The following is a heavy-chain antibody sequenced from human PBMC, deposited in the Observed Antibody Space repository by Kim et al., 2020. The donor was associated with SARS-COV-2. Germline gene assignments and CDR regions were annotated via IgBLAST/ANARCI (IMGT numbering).Heavy chain of an antibody. CDR1: GGSVSSGSYY. Sequence: SETLSLTCTVSGGSVSSGSYYWSWIRQPPGKGLEWIGYIYYSGSTNYNPSLKSRVTISVDTSKNQFSLKLSSVTAADTAVYYCARTTITMVRGVLRGVD. V-gene: IGHV4-61*01. J-gene: IGHJ4*01. CDR2: IYYSGST. CDR3: ARTTITMVRGVLRGVD. D-gene: IGHD3-10*01.